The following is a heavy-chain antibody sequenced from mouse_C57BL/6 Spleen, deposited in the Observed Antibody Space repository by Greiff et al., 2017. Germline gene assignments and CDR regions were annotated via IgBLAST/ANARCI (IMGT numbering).Heavy chain of an antibody. CDR3: AREIGYYCSMYYFDY. D-gene: IGHD1-1*01. Sequence: QVQLQQPGTELVKPGASVKLSCKASGYTFTSYWMHWVKQRPGQGLEWIGNINPSNGGTNYNEKFKSKATLTVDKSSSNAYMQLSSLTSEDAGVDYCAREIGYYCSMYYFDYWGQGTTLTVSS. J-gene: IGHJ2*01. V-gene: IGHV1-53*01. CDR1: GYTFTSYW. CDR2: INPSNGGT.